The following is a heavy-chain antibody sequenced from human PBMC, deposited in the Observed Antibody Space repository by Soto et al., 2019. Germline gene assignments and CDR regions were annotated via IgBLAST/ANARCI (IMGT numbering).Heavy chain of an antibody. CDR2: ISSSSSYI. J-gene: IGHJ1*01. CDR3: ARRLPQSGNFQH. V-gene: IGHV3-21*01. Sequence: GESLGLSCAASGFTFSSYSMNWVRQAPGKGLEWVSSISSSSSYIYYADSVKGRFTISRDNAKNSLYLQMNSLRAEDTAVYYCARRLPQSGNFQHWGQGTLVTVSS. D-gene: IGHD3-10*01. CDR1: GFTFSSYS.